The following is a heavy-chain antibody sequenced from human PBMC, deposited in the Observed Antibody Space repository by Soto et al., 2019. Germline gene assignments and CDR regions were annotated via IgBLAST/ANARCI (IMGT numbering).Heavy chain of an antibody. CDR1: GFTFSNYG. CDR3: AKDRGGGNYRAGYYFDY. CDR2: ILYDENNK. J-gene: IGHJ4*02. Sequence: GGSLRLSCAASGFTFSNYGMHWVRQAPGKGLEWVTLILYDENNKYYADSVKGRFNISRDNSNNTLYLQMNSLRAEDTAVYYCAKDRGGGNYRAGYYFDYWGQGTLVTVSS. D-gene: IGHD2-15*01. V-gene: IGHV3-30*18.